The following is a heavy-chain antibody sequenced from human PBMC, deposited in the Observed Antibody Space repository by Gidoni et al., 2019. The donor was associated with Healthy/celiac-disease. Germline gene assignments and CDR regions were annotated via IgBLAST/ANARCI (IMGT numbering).Heavy chain of an antibody. J-gene: IGHJ6*03. CDR2: ISYDGSNK. V-gene: IGHV3-30-3*01. CDR3: ARDWYYYDSSGYYPYYYYYYYMDV. CDR1: GFTFRRYA. D-gene: IGHD3-22*01. Sequence: QVQLVESGGGVVQPGRSLRLPCAASGFTFRRYAMHWVRQAPGKGLGWVAVISYDGSNKYYADSVKGRFTISRDNSKNTLYLQMNSLRAEDTAVYYCARDWYYYDSSGYYPYYYYYYYMDVWGKGTTVTVSS.